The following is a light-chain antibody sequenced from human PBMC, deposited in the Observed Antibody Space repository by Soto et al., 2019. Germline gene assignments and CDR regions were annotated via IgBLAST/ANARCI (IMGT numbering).Light chain of an antibody. CDR1: ESVSHNY. CDR3: QHYSYSRYFS. V-gene: IGKV3-20*01. CDR2: GVS. Sequence: EIVLTQSPGTLSLSPGEGATLSCRASESVSHNYLAWYQQKPGQAPRLLIYGVSFRATGIPARFSGSGSGTDFSLTISRLEPEAFAVYYCQHYSYSRYFSFGPGTKVEVK. J-gene: IGKJ3*01.